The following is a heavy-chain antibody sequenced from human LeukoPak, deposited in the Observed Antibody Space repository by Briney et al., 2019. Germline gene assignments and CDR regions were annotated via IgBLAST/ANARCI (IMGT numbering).Heavy chain of an antibody. D-gene: IGHD2-2*02. V-gene: IGHV1-18*01. J-gene: IGHJ4*02. Sequence: ASVKVSCKASGYTFTSYGISWVRQAPGQGLEWMGWISAYIGNTNYAQKLQGRVTMTTDTSTSTAYMELRSLRSDDTAVYYCARVKAPTFGYCSSTSCYTGDYWGQGTLVTVSS. CDR2: ISAYIGNT. CDR3: ARVKAPTFGYCSSTSCYTGDY. CDR1: GYTFTSYG.